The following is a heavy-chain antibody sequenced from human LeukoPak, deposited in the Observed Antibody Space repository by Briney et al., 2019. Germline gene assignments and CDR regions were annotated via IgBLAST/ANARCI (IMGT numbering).Heavy chain of an antibody. Sequence: GGSLRLSCAASGFTFSSYEMNWVRQAPGKGLEWVSYISSSGSTIYYADSVKGRFTISRDNAKNSLYLQMNSLRAEDTAVYYCANDMTYYYDSSGYYSVYWGQGTLVTVSS. D-gene: IGHD3-22*01. CDR1: GFTFSSYE. J-gene: IGHJ4*02. CDR2: ISSSGSTI. CDR3: ANDMTYYYDSSGYYSVY. V-gene: IGHV3-48*03.